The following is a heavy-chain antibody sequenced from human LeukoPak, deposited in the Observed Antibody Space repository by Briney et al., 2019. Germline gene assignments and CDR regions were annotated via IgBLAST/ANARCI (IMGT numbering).Heavy chain of an antibody. CDR3: VRGIEVVPAADNWFDP. V-gene: IGHV3-7*01. J-gene: IGHJ5*02. Sequence: GGSLRLSCAASGFTFGSYWMSWVRQAPGKGLEWVANIKQDGSEKYYVDSVKGRFTISRDNAKNSLYLQMNSLRAEDTAVYYCVRGIEVVPAADNWFDPWGQGTLVTVSS. CDR1: GFTFGSYW. D-gene: IGHD2-2*01. CDR2: IKQDGSEK.